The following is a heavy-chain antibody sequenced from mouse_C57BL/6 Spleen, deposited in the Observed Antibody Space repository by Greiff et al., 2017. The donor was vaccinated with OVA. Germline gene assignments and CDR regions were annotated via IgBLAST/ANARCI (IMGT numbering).Heavy chain of an antibody. D-gene: IGHD1-1*01. J-gene: IGHJ4*01. CDR2: ISDGGSYT. Sequence: EVKVVESGGGLVKPGGSLKLSCAASGFTFSSYAMSWVRQTPEKRLEWVATISDGGSYTYYPDNVKGRFTISRDNAKNNLYLQMSHLKSEDTAMYYCARDRYYGSSPMDYWGQGTSVTVSS. CDR3: ARDRYYGSSPMDY. CDR1: GFTFSSYA. V-gene: IGHV5-4*01.